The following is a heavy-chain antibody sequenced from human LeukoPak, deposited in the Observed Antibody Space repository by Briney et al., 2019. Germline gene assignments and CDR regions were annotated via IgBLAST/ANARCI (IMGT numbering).Heavy chain of an antibody. V-gene: IGHV4-59*08. CDR1: GGSISSYY. Sequence: PSETLSLTCTVSGGSISSYYWSWIRQPPGKGLEWIGYIYYSGSTNYNPSLKSRVTISVDTSKNQFSLKLSSVTAADTAVYYCARMTTVVTVDYWGQGTLVTVSS. CDR3: ARMTTVVTVDY. J-gene: IGHJ4*02. D-gene: IGHD4-23*01. CDR2: IYYSGST.